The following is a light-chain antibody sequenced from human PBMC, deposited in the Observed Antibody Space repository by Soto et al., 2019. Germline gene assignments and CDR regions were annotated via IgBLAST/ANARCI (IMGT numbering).Light chain of an antibody. CDR1: SGSIASNY. V-gene: IGLV6-57*04. CDR3: QSFDISNVV. Sequence: NFMLTQPHSVSESPGKTVTISCTRSSGSIASNYVQWYQQRPGSAPTPVIYEDSQRPSGVPDRFSGSIDSSSNSASLTISRLKTGDEADYYCQSFDISNVVFGGGTKATVL. J-gene: IGLJ2*01. CDR2: EDS.